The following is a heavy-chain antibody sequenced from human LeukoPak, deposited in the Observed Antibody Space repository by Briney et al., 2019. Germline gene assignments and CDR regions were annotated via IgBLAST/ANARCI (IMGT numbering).Heavy chain of an antibody. Sequence: GRSLRLSCAAPGFTFSSYAMHWVRQAPGKGLERVAVISYDGSNKYYADSVKGRFTISRDNSKNTLYLQMNSLRAEDTAVYYCARDQGDIVVVPAAGGFDYWGQGTLVTVSS. D-gene: IGHD2-2*01. J-gene: IGHJ4*02. V-gene: IGHV3-30*07. CDR2: ISYDGSNK. CDR3: ARDQGDIVVVPAAGGFDY. CDR1: GFTFSSYA.